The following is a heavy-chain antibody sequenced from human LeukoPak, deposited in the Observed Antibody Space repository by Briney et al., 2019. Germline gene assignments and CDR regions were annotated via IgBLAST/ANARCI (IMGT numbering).Heavy chain of an antibody. V-gene: IGHV3-23*01. J-gene: IGHJ4*02. CDR1: GFTFSSYA. CDR2: ISGSGRST. CDR3: AKAPQYCGLTGYYFDY. Sequence: GGSLRLSCAASGFTFSSYAMSWVRQAPGKGLEWVSAISGSGRSTYYADSVKGRLTISRDNSKHTLYLQMNSLRAEDTAVYYCAKAPQYCGLTGYYFDYWGQGTLVTVSS. D-gene: IGHD2-21*01.